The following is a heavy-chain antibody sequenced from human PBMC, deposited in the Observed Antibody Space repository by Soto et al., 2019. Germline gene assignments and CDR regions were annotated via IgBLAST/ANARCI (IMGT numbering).Heavy chain of an antibody. CDR2: ISGSGGST. CDR3: AKSVGWLQLPFDY. J-gene: IGHJ4*02. Sequence: RRLSCAASGFTFSSYAMSWVRQAPGKGLEWVSAISGSGGSTYYADSVKGRFTISRDNSKNTLYLQMNSLRAEDTAVYYCAKSVGWLQLPFDYWGQGTLVTVSS. CDR1: GFTFSSYA. V-gene: IGHV3-23*01. D-gene: IGHD5-12*01.